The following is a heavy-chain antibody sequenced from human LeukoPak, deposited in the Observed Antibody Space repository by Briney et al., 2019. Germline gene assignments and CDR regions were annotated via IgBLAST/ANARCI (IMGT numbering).Heavy chain of an antibody. D-gene: IGHD5-12*01. V-gene: IGHV3-21*01. Sequence: GGSLRLSCAASGFTFSSYSMNWVRQAPGKRLEWVSSISSSSSYIYYADSVKGRFTISRDNAKNSLYLQMNSLRAEDTAVYYCARLNTVATTRAFDIWGQGTMVTVSS. CDR3: ARLNTVATTRAFDI. CDR2: ISSSSSYI. J-gene: IGHJ3*02. CDR1: GFTFSSYS.